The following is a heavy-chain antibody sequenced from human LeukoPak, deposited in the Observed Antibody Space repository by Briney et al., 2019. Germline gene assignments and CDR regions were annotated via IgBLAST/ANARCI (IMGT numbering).Heavy chain of an antibody. D-gene: IGHD6-19*01. J-gene: IGHJ4*02. CDR2: IFYSGST. CDR3: ARDVPYSSGWYGGSLGWRGPFDY. Sequence: PSETLSVTCTVSGGSISSCGYYWSWIRQHPGKGLEWIGYIFYSGSTYSNPSLKSRVTISLNTSKNQFSLKLSSVTAADTAVYYCARDVPYSSGWYGGSLGWRGPFDYWGQGTLVTVSS. CDR1: GGSISSCGYY. V-gene: IGHV4-31*03.